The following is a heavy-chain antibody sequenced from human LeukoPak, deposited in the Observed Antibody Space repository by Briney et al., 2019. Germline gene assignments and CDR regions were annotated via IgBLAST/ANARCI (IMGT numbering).Heavy chain of an antibody. CDR2: IYTSGST. CDR3: ASAVITMQAEGWFDP. CDR1: GGSISSGSYY. D-gene: IGHD3-10*01. Sequence: PSETLSLTCTVSGGSISSGSYYWSWIRQPAGKGLEWIGRIYTSGSTNYNPSLKSRVTISVDTSKNQFSLKLSSVTAADTAVYYCASAVITMQAEGWFDPWGQGTLVTVSS. V-gene: IGHV4-61*02. J-gene: IGHJ5*02.